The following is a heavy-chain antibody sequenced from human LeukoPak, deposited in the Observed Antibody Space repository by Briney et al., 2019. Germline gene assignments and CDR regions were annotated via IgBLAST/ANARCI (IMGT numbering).Heavy chain of an antibody. V-gene: IGHV3-30*02. J-gene: IGHJ4*02. CDR3: AKERTTVVSYFDY. D-gene: IGHD4-23*01. CDR1: GFTFSSYG. Sequence: GGSLRLSCAASGFTFSSYGMHWVRQAPGKGLEWVAFIRYDGSNKYYADSVKGRFTISRDNSKNTLYLQMNSLRAEDTAVYYCAKERTTVVSYFDYWGQGTLVTVSS. CDR2: IRYDGSNK.